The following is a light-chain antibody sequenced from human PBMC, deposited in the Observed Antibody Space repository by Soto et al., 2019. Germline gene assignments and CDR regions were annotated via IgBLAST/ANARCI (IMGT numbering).Light chain of an antibody. CDR1: QSVSSSY. Sequence: EIVLTQSPGTLSLSPGERATLSCRASQSVSSSYLAWYQQKPGQAPRLRIYGASSRATGIPDRFSGSGSGTEFTLTISRIEPEDFAVYYCQQYGSSPVYTFGQGPKLEIK. CDR2: GAS. V-gene: IGKV3-20*01. J-gene: IGKJ2*01. CDR3: QQYGSSPVYT.